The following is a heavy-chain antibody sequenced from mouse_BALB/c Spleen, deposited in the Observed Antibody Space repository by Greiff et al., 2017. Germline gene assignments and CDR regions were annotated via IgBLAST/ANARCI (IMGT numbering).Heavy chain of an antibody. CDR3: ARRCFYGNYEDAMDY. V-gene: IGHV3-2*02. Sequence: EVKLMESGPGLVKPSQSLSLTCTVTGYSITSDYAWNWIRQFPGNKLEWMGYISYSGSTSYNPSLKSRISITRDTSKNQFFLQLNSVTTEDTATYYCARRCFYGNYEDAMDYWGQGTSVTVSS. CDR2: ISYSGST. CDR1: GYSITSDYA. J-gene: IGHJ4*01. D-gene: IGHD2-1*01.